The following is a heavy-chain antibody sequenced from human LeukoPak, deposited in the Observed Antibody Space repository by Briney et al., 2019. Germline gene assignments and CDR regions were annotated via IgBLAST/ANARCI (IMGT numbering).Heavy chain of an antibody. V-gene: IGHV3-11*05. CDR1: GFTFSDYY. CDR3: ARDRGYYDSRGYYHGD. CDR2: ISSSSSYT. Sequence: GGSLRLSCAASGFTFSDYYMSWIRQAPGKGLEWVSYISSSSSYTNYADSVKGRFTISRDNAKNSLYLQMNSLRAEDTAVYYCARDRGYYDSRGYYHGDWGQGTLVTVSS. D-gene: IGHD3-22*01. J-gene: IGHJ4*02.